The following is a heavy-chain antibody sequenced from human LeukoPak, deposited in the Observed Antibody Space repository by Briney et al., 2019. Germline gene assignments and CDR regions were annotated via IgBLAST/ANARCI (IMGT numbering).Heavy chain of an antibody. D-gene: IGHD2/OR15-2a*01. CDR2: ISAYNGNT. V-gene: IGHV1-18*04. CDR3: AREGGFSVPDATPSLDY. CDR1: GYTFSDYY. J-gene: IGHJ4*02. Sequence: ASVKVSCKTSGYTFSDYYIHWIRQAPGQGLEWMGWISAYNGNTNYAQKLQGGVTMTTDTSTSTAYMELRSLRSDDTAVYYCAREGGFSVPDATPSLDYWGQGTLVTVSS.